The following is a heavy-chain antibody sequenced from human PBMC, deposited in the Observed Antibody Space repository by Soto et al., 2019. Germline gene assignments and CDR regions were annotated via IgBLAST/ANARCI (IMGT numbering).Heavy chain of an antibody. CDR3: ARDSDSSSWYGYYYYGMDV. J-gene: IGHJ6*02. V-gene: IGHV3-33*01. Sequence: QVQLVESGGGVVQPGRSLRLSCAASGFTFSSYGMHWVRQAPGKGLEWVAVIWYDGSNKYYADSVKGRLTISRDNSKNTLYLQMNSLRAEDTAVYYCARDSDSSSWYGYYYYGMDVWGQGTTVTVSS. CDR1: GFTFSSYG. D-gene: IGHD6-13*01. CDR2: IWYDGSNK.